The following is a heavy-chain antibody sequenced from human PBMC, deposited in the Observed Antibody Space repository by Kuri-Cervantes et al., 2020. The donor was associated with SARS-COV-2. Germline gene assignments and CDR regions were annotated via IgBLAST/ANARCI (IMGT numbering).Heavy chain of an antibody. Sequence: SLKISCAASGFNFSRTDMHWVRQAPGKSLEWVAVISHDGKNKKCIASGKGRFTISRDTFQNTLYLHMKSLRSEDTAMYYCAKDRVGVQDFWGQGTLVTVSS. D-gene: IGHD2-8*01. CDR2: ISHDGKNK. J-gene: IGHJ4*02. CDR1: GFNFSRTD. V-gene: IGHV3-30*18. CDR3: AKDRVGVQDF.